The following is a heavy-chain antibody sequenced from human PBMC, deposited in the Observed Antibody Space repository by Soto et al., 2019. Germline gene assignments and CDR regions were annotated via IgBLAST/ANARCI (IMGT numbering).Heavy chain of an antibody. CDR1: GYTFTSYD. Sequence: GASVKVSCKASGYTFTSYDINWVRQATGQGLEWMGWMNPNSGNTGYAQKFQGRVTMTRNTSISTAYMELSSLRSEDTAVYYCARGTRQPRPRLGAYYMDVWGKGTTVTVSS. J-gene: IGHJ6*03. CDR2: MNPNSGNT. D-gene: IGHD3-16*01. CDR3: ARGTRQPRPRLGAYYMDV. V-gene: IGHV1-8*01.